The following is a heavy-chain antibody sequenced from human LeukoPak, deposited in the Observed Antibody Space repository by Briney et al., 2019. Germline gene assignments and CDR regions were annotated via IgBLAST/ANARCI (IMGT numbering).Heavy chain of an antibody. J-gene: IGHJ4*02. CDR2: IYYSGST. V-gene: IGHV4-39*01. CDR1: GGSISSSSYY. Sequence: SEPLSLTCTVSGGSISSSSYYWGWIRQPPGKGLEWIGSIYYSGSTYYNPSLKSRVTISVDTSKNQFSLKLSSVTAADTAVYYCARHKGYFDSWGQGTLVTVSS. CDR3: ARHKGYFDS.